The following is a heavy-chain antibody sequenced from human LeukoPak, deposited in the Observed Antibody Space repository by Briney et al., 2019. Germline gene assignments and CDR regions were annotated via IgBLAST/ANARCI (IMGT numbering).Heavy chain of an antibody. CDR1: GFTFSSYG. CDR2: IWYDGSNK. Sequence: GGSLRLSCAASGFTFSSYGMHWVRQAPGKGLGWVAVIWYDGSNKYYADSVKGRFTISRDNSKNTLYLQMNSLRAEDTAVYYCARDAYGSYFDYWGQGTLVTVSS. V-gene: IGHV3-33*01. J-gene: IGHJ4*02. D-gene: IGHD3-10*01. CDR3: ARDAYGSYFDY.